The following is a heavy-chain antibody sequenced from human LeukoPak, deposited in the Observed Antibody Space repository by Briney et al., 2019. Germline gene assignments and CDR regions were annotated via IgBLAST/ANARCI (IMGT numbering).Heavy chain of an antibody. CDR1: GYSFTSYW. V-gene: IGHV5-51*01. CDR2: IYPGDSDT. J-gene: IGHJ6*02. CDR3: ARPSYCSTTSCAGMDV. D-gene: IGHD2-2*01. Sequence: GESLKISRKGSGYSFTSYWIGWVRQMPGKGLEWMGIIYPGDSDTRYSPSFQGQVTISADKTISTAYLQWSSLKASDTAMYYCARPSYCSTTSCAGMDVWGQGTTVTVSS.